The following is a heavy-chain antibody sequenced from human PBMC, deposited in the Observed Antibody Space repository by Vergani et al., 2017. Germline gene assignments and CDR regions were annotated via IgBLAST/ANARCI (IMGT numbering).Heavy chain of an antibody. J-gene: IGHJ6*03. CDR2: IYHSGST. Sequence: QLQLQESGSGLVKPSQTLSLTCAVSGGSISSGGYSWSWIRQPPGKGLEWIGYIYHSGSTYYNPSLKSRVTISVDRSKNQFSLKLSSVTAADTAVYYCARDQRDMTAGEVGGDYYYYYMDVWGKGTTVTVSS. V-gene: IGHV4-30-2*01. CDR1: GGSISSGGYS. D-gene: IGHD7-27*01. CDR3: ARDQRDMTAGEVGGDYYYYYMDV.